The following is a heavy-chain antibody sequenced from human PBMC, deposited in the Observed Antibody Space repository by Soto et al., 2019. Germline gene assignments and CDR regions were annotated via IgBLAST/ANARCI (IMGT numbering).Heavy chain of an antibody. CDR3: AAGGGLPRYY. D-gene: IGHD5-12*01. J-gene: IGHJ4*02. CDR1: GGSISSSSYY. Sequence: SETLSLTCTVSGGSISSSSYYWGWIRQPPGKGLEWIGSIYYSGNTYYNASLKSRVTISVDTSKNQFSLKLSSVTAADTAVYYCAAGGGLPRYYWGQGTLVTVSS. CDR2: IYYSGNT. V-gene: IGHV4-39*07.